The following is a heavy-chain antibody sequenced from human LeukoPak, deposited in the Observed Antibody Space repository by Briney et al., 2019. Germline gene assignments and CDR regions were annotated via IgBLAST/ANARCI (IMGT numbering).Heavy chain of an antibody. CDR2: IKEDGSEN. J-gene: IGHJ4*02. CDR1: GFPFSRHW. CDR3: AVGSSSSWEGH. Sequence: GGSLRLSCAASGFPFSRHWMSWVRQAPGKGLQWVANIKEDGSENYYVDSVKGRFTISRDNAKNSLYLQMNSLRAEDTAVYYCAVGSSSSWEGHWGQGTLVTVSS. V-gene: IGHV3-7*01. D-gene: IGHD6-6*01.